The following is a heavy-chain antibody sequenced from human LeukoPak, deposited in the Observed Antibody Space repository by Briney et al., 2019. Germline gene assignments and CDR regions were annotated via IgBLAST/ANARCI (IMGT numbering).Heavy chain of an antibody. V-gene: IGHV4-34*01. D-gene: IGHD6-19*01. Sequence: SETLSLTCAVYGGSFSGYYWSWIRQPPGKGLEWIGEINHSGGTNYNPSLKSRVTISVDMSENHFSLRLRSVTAADTAMYYCARGTLYRGWSYYLDFWGQGSQVTVSS. CDR2: INHSGGT. CDR3: ARGTLYRGWSYYLDF. CDR1: GGSFSGYY. J-gene: IGHJ4*02.